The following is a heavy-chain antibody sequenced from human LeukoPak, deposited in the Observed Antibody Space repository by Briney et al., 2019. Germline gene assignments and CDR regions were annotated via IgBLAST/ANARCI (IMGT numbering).Heavy chain of an antibody. J-gene: IGHJ6*03. CDR2: IIPIFGTA. Sequence: SVKVSCKASGYTITGYYMHWVRQAPGQGLERMGGIIPIFGTANYAQKFQGRVTITTDESTSTAYMELSSLRSEDTAVYYCARAKTGYYYYYMDVWGKGTTVTVSS. V-gene: IGHV1-69*05. CDR1: GYTITGYY. CDR3: ARAKTGYYYYYMDV.